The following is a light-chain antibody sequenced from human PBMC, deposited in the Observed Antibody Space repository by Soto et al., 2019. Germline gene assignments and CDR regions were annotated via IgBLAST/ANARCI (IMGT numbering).Light chain of an antibody. J-gene: IGLJ2*01. Sequence: QLVLTQPPSASATPGQRITISCFGSSSNIGSNYGYWYQQLPGTAPKPLISRDDERPSGVPDRFSGSKSGTSASLAISGVRSEDEADYFCAAWDDSLRAPVFGGGTKVTVL. CDR3: AAWDDSLRAPV. CDR1: SSNIGSNY. V-gene: IGLV1-47*01. CDR2: RDD.